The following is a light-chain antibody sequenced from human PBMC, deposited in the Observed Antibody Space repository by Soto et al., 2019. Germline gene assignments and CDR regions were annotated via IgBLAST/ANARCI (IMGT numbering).Light chain of an antibody. CDR1: QSVDIY. CDR2: DAS. J-gene: IGKJ4*01. Sequence: ETVLTQSPATLSLSPGETATLSCRASQSVDIYLAWYQQKPGQPPRLLIYDASNRASGIPARFSGSGSGTDFTLTISSLEPEDFAVYYCQQRKYWPPLTFGGGTKVEIK. CDR3: QQRKYWPPLT. V-gene: IGKV3-11*01.